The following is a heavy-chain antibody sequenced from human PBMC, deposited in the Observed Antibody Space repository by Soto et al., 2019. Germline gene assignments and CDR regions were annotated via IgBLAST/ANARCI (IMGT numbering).Heavy chain of an antibody. V-gene: IGHV1-46*01. CDR1: GYTFSGYY. CDR3: ARDQDGSGSYYFNWFDP. D-gene: IGHD3-10*01. CDR2: INPSGGST. Sequence: GASVKVSCKASGYTFSGYYLHWVRQAPGQGLEWMGIINPSGGSTSYAQKFQGRVTLTRDTSTSTAYMELSSLKSEDTAAYYCARDQDGSGSYYFNWFDPWGQGTVETVSS. J-gene: IGHJ5*02.